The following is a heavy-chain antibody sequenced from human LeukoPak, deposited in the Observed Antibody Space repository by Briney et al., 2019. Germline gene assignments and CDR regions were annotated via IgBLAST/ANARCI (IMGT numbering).Heavy chain of an antibody. CDR3: ARSRSVRRQLPQST. D-gene: IGHD2-2*01. V-gene: IGHV4-34*01. CDR2: INHSGST. J-gene: IGHJ5*02. Sequence: PSETLSLTCAVYGVSFSGYYWSWIRQPPGKGLEWIGGINHSGSTNYNPSPKSRVTISVATSKNQFSLKLSSVTATDTAVYYCARSRSVRRQLPQSTWGEGTLVTASS. CDR1: GVSFSGYY.